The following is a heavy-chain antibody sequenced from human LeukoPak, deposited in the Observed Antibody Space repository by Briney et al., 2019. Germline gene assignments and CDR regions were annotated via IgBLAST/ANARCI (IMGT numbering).Heavy chain of an antibody. J-gene: IGHJ4*02. CDR1: GFTFSTYA. CDR2: IKGGGGDP. V-gene: IGHV3-23*01. Sequence: GGSLRLSCAASGFTFSTYAMGWVRQAPGEGLEWVSSIKGGGGDPFYADSVRGRFTISRDKSKNTLYLQLNSLRPEDTAVYFCAQGGHDFNPFYYWGQGTLVTVSS. D-gene: IGHD2-21*02. CDR3: AQGGHDFNPFYY.